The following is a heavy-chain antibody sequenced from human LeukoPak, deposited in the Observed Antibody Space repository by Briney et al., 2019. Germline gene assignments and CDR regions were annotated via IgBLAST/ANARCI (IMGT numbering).Heavy chain of an antibody. CDR1: GFTFSSYG. D-gene: IGHD2-2*01. V-gene: IGHV3-30*18. CDR3: AKDPPPANYCSSTSCHNWFDP. Sequence: QTGGSLRLSCAASGFTFSSYGMHWVRQAPGKGLEWVAVISYDGSNKYYADSVKGRFTISRDNSKNTLYLQMNSLRAEDTAVYYCAKDPPPANYCSSTSCHNWFDPWGQGTLVTVSS. J-gene: IGHJ5*02. CDR2: ISYDGSNK.